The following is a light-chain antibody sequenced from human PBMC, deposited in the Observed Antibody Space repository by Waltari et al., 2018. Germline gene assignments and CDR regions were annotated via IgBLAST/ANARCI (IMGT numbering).Light chain of an antibody. CDR3: QHYNNWPYT. CDR1: QSVGSK. V-gene: IGKV3-15*01. J-gene: IGKJ2*01. Sequence: EIVMTQSPAILSVSPGERATLSCRARQSVGSKLAWYQQKRGQAPRLLIYGASTRASGSAASFSGSVSGTQFTLTIGSQQSEDFAVYYCQHYNNWPYTFGQGTKLEIK. CDR2: GAS.